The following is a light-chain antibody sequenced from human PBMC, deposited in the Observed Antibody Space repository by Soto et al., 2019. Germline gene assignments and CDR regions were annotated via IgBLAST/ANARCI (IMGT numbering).Light chain of an antibody. CDR2: GNR. J-gene: IGLJ2*01. CDR3: QSYDSSLSGLV. Sequence: QYVLTQPPSVSGSPGQRVTISCTGSSSNIGAGYDVHWYQQLPGTAPKLLIYGNRHRPSVASDRFSGSKSGTSASLAITGLQAEDEADYYCQSYDSSLSGLVFGGGTKLTVL. V-gene: IGLV1-40*01. CDR1: SSNIGAGYD.